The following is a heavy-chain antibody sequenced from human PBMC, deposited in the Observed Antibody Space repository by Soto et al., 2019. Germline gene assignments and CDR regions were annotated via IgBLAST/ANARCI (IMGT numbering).Heavy chain of an antibody. CDR2: IYHSGST. D-gene: IGHD1-7*01. CDR1: SGSISSSNW. CDR3: ARAGSITRTTFGRDYYYYYYMDV. J-gene: IGHJ6*03. V-gene: IGHV4-4*02. Sequence: SETLSLTCAVSSGSISSSNWWSWVRQPPGKGLEWIGEIYHSGSTNYNPSLKSRVTISVDKSKNQFSLKLSSVTAADTAVYYCARAGSITRTTFGRDYYYYYYMDVWGKGTTVTVSS.